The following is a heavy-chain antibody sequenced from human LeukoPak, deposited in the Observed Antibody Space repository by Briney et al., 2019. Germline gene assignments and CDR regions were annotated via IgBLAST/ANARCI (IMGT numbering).Heavy chain of an antibody. D-gene: IGHD3-10*01. CDR2: INPNSGGT. CDR1: GYTFTGYY. V-gene: IGHV1-2*02. CDR3: ARAGAGFYYGSGSPPDY. Sequence: VASVKVSCKASGYTFTGYYMHWVRQAPGQGLEWMGWINPNSGGTNYAQKFQGRVTMTRDTSISTAYMELSRLRSDDTAVYYCARAGAGFYYGSGSPPDYWGQGTLVTVSS. J-gene: IGHJ4*02.